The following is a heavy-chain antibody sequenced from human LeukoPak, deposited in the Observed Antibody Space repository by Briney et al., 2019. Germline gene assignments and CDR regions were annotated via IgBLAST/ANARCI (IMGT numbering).Heavy chain of an antibody. CDR3: ARGIDFCSGYPPIPMSDMDV. J-gene: IGHJ6*03. D-gene: IGHD3-3*01. CDR2: INPNSGGT. Sequence: ASVKVSCKASGYTFTGYYMHWVRQAPGQGLEWMGWINPNSGGTNYAQKFQGRVTMTRDTSISTAYMELSRLRSDDTAVYYCARGIDFCSGYPPIPMSDMDVWGKGTTVTVSS. V-gene: IGHV1-2*02. CDR1: GYTFTGYY.